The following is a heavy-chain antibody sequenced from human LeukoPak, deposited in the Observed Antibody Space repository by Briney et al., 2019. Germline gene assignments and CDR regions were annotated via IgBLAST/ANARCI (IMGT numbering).Heavy chain of an antibody. CDR2: ISPYNGNR. CDR1: GYTFTSYG. J-gene: IGHJ4*02. Sequence: GASVKVSCKAAGYTFTSYGISWVRQAPGQGLEWMGWISPYNGNRNYVEKLQGRVTMTTDTSTSTAYMELGSLRFDDTAVYYCARDRGFSGYDYLLVDYWGQGTLVTVSS. V-gene: IGHV1-18*01. CDR3: ARDRGFSGYDYLLVDY. D-gene: IGHD5-12*01.